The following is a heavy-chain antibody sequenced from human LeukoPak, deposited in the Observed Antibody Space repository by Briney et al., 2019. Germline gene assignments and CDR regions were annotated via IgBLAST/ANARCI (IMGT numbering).Heavy chain of an antibody. D-gene: IGHD2-15*01. CDR2: ISGDGGST. CDR1: GFTFDDYA. J-gene: IGHJ4*02. CDR3: AKDIGDIVVVVAATLGY. V-gene: IGHV3-43*02. Sequence: PGGSLRLSCAASGFTFDDYAMHWVRQAPGQGLEWVSLISGDGGSTYYADSVKGRFTISRDNSKNSLYLQMNSLRTEDTALYYCAKDIGDIVVVVAATLGYWGQGTLVTVST.